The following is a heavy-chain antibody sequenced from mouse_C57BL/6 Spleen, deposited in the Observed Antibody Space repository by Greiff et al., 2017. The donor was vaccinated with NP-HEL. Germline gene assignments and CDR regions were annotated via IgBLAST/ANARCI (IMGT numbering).Heavy chain of an antibody. V-gene: IGHV5-6*01. J-gene: IGHJ3*01. Sequence: EVKLVESGGDLVKPGGSLKLSCAASGFTFSSYGMSWVRQTPDKRLEWVATISSGGSYTYYPDSVKGRFTISRDNAKNTLYLQMSSLKSEDTAMYYCARPETWFAYWGQGTLVTVSA. CDR3: ARPETWFAY. CDR1: GFTFSSYG. CDR2: ISSGGSYT.